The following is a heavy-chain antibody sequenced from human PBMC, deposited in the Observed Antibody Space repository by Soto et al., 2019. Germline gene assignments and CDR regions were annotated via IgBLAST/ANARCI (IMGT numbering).Heavy chain of an antibody. CDR2: IYSSGSA. Sequence: SETLSLTCTVSGGSISGYYWNWIRQPPGKGLEWIGYIYSSGSANYNPSLKSRVTISADTSKNQVSLKLNSVTAADTAVYYCARGYCSSTSCLARDPHDAFDIWGQGTMVTVSS. CDR3: ARGYCSSTSCLARDPHDAFDI. CDR1: GGSISGYY. D-gene: IGHD2-2*01. V-gene: IGHV4-59*01. J-gene: IGHJ3*02.